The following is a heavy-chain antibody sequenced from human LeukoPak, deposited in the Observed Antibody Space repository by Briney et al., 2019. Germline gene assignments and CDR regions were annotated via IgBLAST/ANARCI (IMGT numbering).Heavy chain of an antibody. D-gene: IGHD3-3*01. Sequence: VPSLNLSCKPSGYTFTRYYMHLVPQAPGQRLESMGWINPNSGGTNYEQKFQGRVTMTRDTSISTAYMELSRLRSDDTAVYYCARSNLGSGYSDYWGQGTLVTVSS. V-gene: IGHV1-2*02. CDR2: INPNSGGT. CDR3: ARSNLGSGYSDY. J-gene: IGHJ4*02. CDR1: GYTFTRYY.